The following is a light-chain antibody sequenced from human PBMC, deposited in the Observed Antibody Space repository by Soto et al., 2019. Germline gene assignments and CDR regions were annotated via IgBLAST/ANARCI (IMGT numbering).Light chain of an antibody. CDR2: DVS. V-gene: IGLV2-14*01. J-gene: IGLJ2*01. CDR1: SSDVGGYNY. CDR3: ISYTSSSTLV. Sequence: QLVLTQPASVSGSLGQSITISCTGTSSDVGGYNYVSWYQQHPGKAPKLMIYDVSNRPSGVSNRFSGSKSGNTASLTISGLQAEDEADYYCISYTSSSTLVFGGGTKLTVL.